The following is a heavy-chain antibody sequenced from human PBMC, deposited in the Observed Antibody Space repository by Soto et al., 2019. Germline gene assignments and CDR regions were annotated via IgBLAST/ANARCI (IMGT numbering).Heavy chain of an antibody. CDR3: KRGPLLLRFLRGGDYYDMDV. D-gene: IGHD3-3*01. V-gene: IGHV6-1*01. CDR1: GESVSSNNAA. Sequence: SQTLSLTCAISGESVSSNNAAWNWIRQSPSRGLEWLGRTYYRSRWYNDYAVPVKSRLTINPDTSKNQFSLQLNSVTPEDTAVYYCKRGPLLLRFLRGGDYYDMDVWGQGTTVTVSS. CDR2: TYYRSRWYN. J-gene: IGHJ6*02.